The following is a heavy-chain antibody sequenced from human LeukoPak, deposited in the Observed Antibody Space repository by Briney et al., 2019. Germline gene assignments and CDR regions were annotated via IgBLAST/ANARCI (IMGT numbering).Heavy chain of an antibody. J-gene: IGHJ4*02. CDR3: ARGPPPPWDLLGGVGRVTFYFDY. CDR1: GGSISSYY. CDR2: IYYSGST. V-gene: IGHV4-59*01. Sequence: SETLSLTCTVPGGSISSYYWSWIRQPPGKGLEWIGYIYYSGSTNYNPSLKSRVTISVDTSKNQFSLKLSSVTAADTAVYYCARGPPPPWDLLGGVGRVTFYFDYWGQGTLVTVSS. D-gene: IGHD1-26*01.